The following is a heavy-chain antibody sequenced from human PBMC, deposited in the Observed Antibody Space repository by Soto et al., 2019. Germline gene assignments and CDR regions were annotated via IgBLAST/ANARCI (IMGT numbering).Heavy chain of an antibody. CDR2: IKSKTNGGTT. Sequence: EVQVVESGGGLVRPGGSLRLSCAASGFIFSNAWMSWVRQAPGKGLEWVGRIKSKTNGGTTDYAAPVRGRFSISRDDSKQTMYLQMNSLKSEDTAVYYCTTDDPINRNWGQGTLVNVSP. CDR3: TTDDPINRN. CDR1: GFIFSNAW. V-gene: IGHV3-15*01. J-gene: IGHJ4*02.